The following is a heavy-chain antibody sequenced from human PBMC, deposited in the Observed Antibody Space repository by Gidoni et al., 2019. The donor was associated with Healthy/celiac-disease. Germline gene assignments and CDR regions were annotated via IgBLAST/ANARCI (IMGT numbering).Heavy chain of an antibody. Sequence: QVQLQQWGAGLLKPSETLSLTCAVYGGSFSGYYWSWIRQPPGKGLAWIGEINHSGSTNYNPSLKSRVTISVDTSKNQFSLKLSSVTAADTAVYYCARGVWNYFFVPRKYYFDYWGQGTLVTVSS. CDR1: GGSFSGYY. V-gene: IGHV4-34*01. D-gene: IGHD1-7*01. CDR2: INHSGST. J-gene: IGHJ4*02. CDR3: ARGVWNYFFVPRKYYFDY.